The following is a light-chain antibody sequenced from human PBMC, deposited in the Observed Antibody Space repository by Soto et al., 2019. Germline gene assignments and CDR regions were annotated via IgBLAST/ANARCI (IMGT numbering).Light chain of an antibody. V-gene: IGKV2-28*01. Sequence: DVVMTQSPLSLPVTPGEPASISCRSSQSLLHSNGYNYLDWYLQKPGQSPQLLIYLGSNRASGVPDRFSGSGSGTDFTLEISRVEAEDVGVYYCMQARQTPPTFGQGTKVEIK. J-gene: IGKJ1*01. CDR2: LGS. CDR1: QSLLHSNGYNY. CDR3: MQARQTPPT.